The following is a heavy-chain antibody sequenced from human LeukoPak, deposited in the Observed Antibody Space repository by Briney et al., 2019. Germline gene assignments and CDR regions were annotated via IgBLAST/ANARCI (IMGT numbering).Heavy chain of an antibody. Sequence: ASVKVSCKXSGYTFTDYYMHWVQQAPGKGLEWMGLVDPEDGETVYAEKFQGRVTITADTSTDTAYMELSSLRSEDTAVYYCATRDSSGTGGAFDIWGQGTMVTVSS. CDR3: ATRDSSGTGGAFDI. CDR1: GYTFTDYY. CDR2: VDPEDGET. D-gene: IGHD3-22*01. V-gene: IGHV1-69-2*01. J-gene: IGHJ3*02.